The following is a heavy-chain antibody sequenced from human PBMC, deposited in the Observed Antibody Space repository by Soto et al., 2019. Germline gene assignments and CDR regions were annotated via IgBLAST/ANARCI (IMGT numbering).Heavy chain of an antibody. J-gene: IGHJ5*02. D-gene: IGHD4-4*01. V-gene: IGHV3-7*01. CDR2: IKPDESEK. CDR1: GFTFSDSW. CDR3: VRGGSNYAS. Sequence: EVQLVEPGGALFQPGGSLSLSCTASGFTFSDSWMTWVRQAPGKGLEWVARIKPDESEKKYADSVKGRFSISRDNAKNSMYLQMDSLRGEDTAVYYCVRGGSNYASWGQGTLVTVSS.